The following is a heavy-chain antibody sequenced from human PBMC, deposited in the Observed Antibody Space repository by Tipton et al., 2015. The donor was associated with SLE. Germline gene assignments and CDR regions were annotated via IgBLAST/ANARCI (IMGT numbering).Heavy chain of an antibody. D-gene: IGHD5-24*01. CDR2: ISSSGSTI. CDR3: ASQLPTHI. CDR1: GFTFSSYE. J-gene: IGHJ3*02. Sequence: SLRLSCAASGFTFSSYEMNWVRQAPGKGLEWVSYISSSGSTIYYADSVKGRFTISRDDAKNSLYLQMNSLRAEDTAVYYCASQLPTHIWGQGTMVTVSS. V-gene: IGHV3-48*03.